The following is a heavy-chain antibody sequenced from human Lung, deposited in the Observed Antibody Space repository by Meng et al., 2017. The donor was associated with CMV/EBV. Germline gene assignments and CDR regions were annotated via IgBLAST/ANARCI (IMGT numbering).Heavy chain of an antibody. Sequence: GESLKISCAASGFSFSDHYMSWIRQAPGKGLEWVSYISGNGNTIYYADSVKGRFTISRDNAKNSLYLQMNSLRVEDTAVYYCAREASGSYYAFYFDYWGQDTLVXVSS. D-gene: IGHD1-26*01. CDR1: GFSFSDHY. J-gene: IGHJ4*02. V-gene: IGHV3-11*04. CDR3: AREASGSYYAFYFDY. CDR2: ISGNGNTI.